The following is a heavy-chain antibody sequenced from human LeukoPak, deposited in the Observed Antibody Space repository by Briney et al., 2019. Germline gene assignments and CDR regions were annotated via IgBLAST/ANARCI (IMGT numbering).Heavy chain of an antibody. Sequence: GGSLRLSCVASGFTFTSYWMIWLRQAPGKGLEWVSAISGSGGSTYYADSVKGRFTISRDNSKNTLYLQMNSLRAEDTAVYYCARAYDYGDYTIHFDYWGQGTLVTVSS. V-gene: IGHV3-23*01. CDR3: ARAYDYGDYTIHFDY. J-gene: IGHJ4*02. CDR2: ISGSGGST. D-gene: IGHD4-17*01. CDR1: GFTFTSYW.